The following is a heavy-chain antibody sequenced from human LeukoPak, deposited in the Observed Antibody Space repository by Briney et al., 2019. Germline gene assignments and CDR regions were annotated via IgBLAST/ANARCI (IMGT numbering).Heavy chain of an antibody. Sequence: ASVKVSCKASGYTFTSYAMHWVRQAPGQRLEWMGWINAGNGNTKYSQEFQGRVTITRDTSASTAYMELSSLRSEDMAVYYCARGVEVRDHDSPWPFQHWGQGTLVTVSS. CDR3: ARGVEVRDHDSPWPFQH. CDR1: GYTFTSYA. V-gene: IGHV1-3*03. D-gene: IGHD3-22*01. CDR2: INAGNGNT. J-gene: IGHJ1*01.